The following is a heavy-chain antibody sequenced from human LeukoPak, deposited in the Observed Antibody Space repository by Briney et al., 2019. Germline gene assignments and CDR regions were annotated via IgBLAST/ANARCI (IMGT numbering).Heavy chain of an antibody. Sequence: PSETLSLTCTVSGGSISGSRYYWGWIRQPPGKGLEWIGSIYYSGSTYYNPSLKSRVTISVDTSKNQFSLKLSSVTAADTAVYYCARPLVGATTGFDYWGQGTLVAVSS. D-gene: IGHD1-26*01. V-gene: IGHV4-39*01. CDR3: ARPLVGATTGFDY. CDR1: GGSISGSRYY. CDR2: IYYSGST. J-gene: IGHJ4*02.